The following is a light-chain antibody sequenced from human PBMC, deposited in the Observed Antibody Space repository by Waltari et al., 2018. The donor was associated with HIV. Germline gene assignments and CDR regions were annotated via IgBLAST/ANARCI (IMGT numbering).Light chain of an antibody. CDR3: QQYDNWLGT. CDR1: QTVNSN. V-gene: IGKV3D-15*01. Sequence: ETVMTQSPVTLSVSPGERVTLSCRASQTVNSNLAWYQQKLGQAPRLLFYDASTRATDTPARFSGSGSGTEFTRTVSSLQPEDFAVYYCQQYDNWLGTFGPGTNV. J-gene: IGKJ3*01. CDR2: DAS.